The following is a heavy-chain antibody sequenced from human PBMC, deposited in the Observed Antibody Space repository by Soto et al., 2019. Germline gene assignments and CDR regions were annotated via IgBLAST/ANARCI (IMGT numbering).Heavy chain of an antibody. V-gene: IGHV3-74*01. J-gene: IGHJ4*02. CDR1: GFTFSSQW. D-gene: IGHD5-18*01. CDR2: IKNDGTST. CDR3: ASWRGGYTYGLDH. Sequence: EVQLVESGGGFVQPGGSLRLSCAASGFTFSSQWLHWVRQAPGKGLVWISRIKNDGTSTNYADSVKGRFTVSRDNAKKTMSLQMYSLRAEDTAVYYCASWRGGYTYGLDHWGQGTPVTVSS.